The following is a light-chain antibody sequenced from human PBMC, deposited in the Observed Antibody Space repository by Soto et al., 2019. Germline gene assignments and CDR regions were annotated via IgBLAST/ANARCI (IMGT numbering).Light chain of an antibody. CDR3: QQYGSSPRT. V-gene: IGKV3-20*01. Sequence: EIVFTQSPGTPSLSPGERATLSCRARQSVSSSYLAWYQQKPGQAPRLLIYGASSRATGIPDRFSGSGSGTDFTLTISRLEPEDFAVYYCQQYGSSPRTFGQGTKVDIK. J-gene: IGKJ1*01. CDR1: QSVSSSY. CDR2: GAS.